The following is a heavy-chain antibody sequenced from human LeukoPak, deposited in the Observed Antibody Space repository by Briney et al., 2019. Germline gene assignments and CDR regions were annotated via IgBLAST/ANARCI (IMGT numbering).Heavy chain of an antibody. V-gene: IGHV3-49*04. CDR2: ISSKAYGGTT. CDR3: TRDRYEYSSSSEVYYFDY. Sequence: GGSLRLSCTASGFTFGDYAMSWVRQAPGKGLEWVGFISSKAYGGTTEYAASVKGRFTISRDDSKSIAYLQMNSLKTEDTAVYYCTRDRYEYSSSSEVYYFDYWGQGTLVTVSS. J-gene: IGHJ4*02. D-gene: IGHD6-6*01. CDR1: GFTFGDYA.